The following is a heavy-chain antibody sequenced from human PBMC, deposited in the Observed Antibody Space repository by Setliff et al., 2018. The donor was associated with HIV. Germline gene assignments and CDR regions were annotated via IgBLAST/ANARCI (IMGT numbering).Heavy chain of an antibody. CDR3: TRGPRGIGPRPDWPDS. V-gene: IGHV4-61*09. Sequence: SETLSLTCSVSGGSITRGSYYWTWIRQPAGKGLEWIGHAYTTGTTNYSPSLKSRVTISLDTSKNQVSLKLSSVTAADTAVYYCTRGPRGIGPRPDWPDSWGQGTQVTVSS. CDR2: AYTTGTT. D-gene: IGHD6-6*01. CDR1: GGSITRGSYY. J-gene: IGHJ5*01.